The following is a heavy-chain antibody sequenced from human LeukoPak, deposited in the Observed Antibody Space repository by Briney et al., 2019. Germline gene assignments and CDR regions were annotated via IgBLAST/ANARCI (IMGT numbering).Heavy chain of an antibody. J-gene: IGHJ3*02. Sequence: GESLKISCKGSGYSFSYYWIGWVRQMPGKGLEWMGIIYPGDSDTRYSPSFQGQVTISADKSISTAYLQWSSLKASDTAMYYCARPRYSSSQIDAFDIWGQGTMVTVSS. D-gene: IGHD6-13*01. CDR1: GYSFSYYW. CDR3: ARPRYSSSQIDAFDI. CDR2: IYPGDSDT. V-gene: IGHV5-51*01.